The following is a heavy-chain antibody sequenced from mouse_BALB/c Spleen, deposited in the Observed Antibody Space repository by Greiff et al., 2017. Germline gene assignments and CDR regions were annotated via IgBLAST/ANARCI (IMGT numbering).Heavy chain of an antibody. CDR3: ASWGYPWFAY. D-gene: IGHD2-2*01. J-gene: IGHJ3*01. Sequence: VQLQQSGAELVRPGALVKLSCKASGFNIKDYYMHWVKQRPEQGLEWIGWIDPENGNTIYDPKFQGKASITADTSSNTAYLQLSSLTSEDTAVYYCASWGYPWFAYWGQGTLVTVSA. CDR2: IDPENGNT. CDR1: GFNIKDYY. V-gene: IGHV14-1*02.